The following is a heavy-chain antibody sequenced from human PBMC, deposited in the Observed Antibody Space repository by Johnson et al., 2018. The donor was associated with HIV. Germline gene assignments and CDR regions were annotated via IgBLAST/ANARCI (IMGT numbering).Heavy chain of an antibody. CDR2: ISSGADT. CDR3: AREGSGIAGGGAFDI. Sequence: VQLVESGGGLVQPGGSLRLSCAASGFTVSSNYMTWVRQAPGKGLEWVSVISSGADTWYAGSVKGRFTISRDSSNNTLYLQMNSLRAEDTAVYYCAREGSGIAGGGAFDIWGQGTMVTVSS. D-gene: IGHD1-26*01. CDR1: GFTVSSNY. V-gene: IGHV3-53*01. J-gene: IGHJ3*02.